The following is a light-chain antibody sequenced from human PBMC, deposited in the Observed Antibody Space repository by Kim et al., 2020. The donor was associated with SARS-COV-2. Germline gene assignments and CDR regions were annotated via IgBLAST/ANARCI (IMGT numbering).Light chain of an antibody. J-gene: IGKJ4*01. CDR3: QQASSLPLT. CDR2: AAS. V-gene: IGKV1-12*01. CDR1: QDISSW. Sequence: GDRVTITCRASQDISSWLVWYQQKPGSAPKLLIYAASSLQTGVPSRFSGSGSGTDFTLTISSLQPEDFAMYYCQQASSLPLTFGGGTKVDIK.